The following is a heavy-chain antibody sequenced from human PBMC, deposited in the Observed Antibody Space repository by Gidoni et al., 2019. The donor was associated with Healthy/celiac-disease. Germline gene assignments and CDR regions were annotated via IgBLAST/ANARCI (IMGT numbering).Heavy chain of an antibody. D-gene: IGHD3-10*01. J-gene: IGHJ6*02. CDR2: IWYDGSNK. CDR3: ARVMVRGAGSVYGMDV. V-gene: IGHV3-33*01. Sequence: QVQLVESGGGVVQPGRSLRLSCAASGFTFSSYGRHWVRQAPGKGLEWVAVIWYDGSNKYYADSVKGRFTISRDNSKNTLYLQMNSLRAEDTAVYYCARVMVRGAGSVYGMDVWGQGTTVTVSS. CDR1: GFTFSSYG.